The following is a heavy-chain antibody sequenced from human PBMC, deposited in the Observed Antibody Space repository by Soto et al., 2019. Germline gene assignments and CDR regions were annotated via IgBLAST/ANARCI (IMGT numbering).Heavy chain of an antibody. Sequence: QVQLVQSGAEVKKPGSSVKVSCKASGGTFSSYTISWVRQAPGQGLEWMGRIIPILGIANYAQKFQGRVTITADNSTCTAYMELSSLRSEDTAVYYCAREPYSSIWFSHAFDIWGQGTMVTFSS. D-gene: IGHD6-13*01. V-gene: IGHV1-69*08. CDR1: GGTFSSYT. CDR3: AREPYSSIWFSHAFDI. J-gene: IGHJ3*02. CDR2: IIPILGIA.